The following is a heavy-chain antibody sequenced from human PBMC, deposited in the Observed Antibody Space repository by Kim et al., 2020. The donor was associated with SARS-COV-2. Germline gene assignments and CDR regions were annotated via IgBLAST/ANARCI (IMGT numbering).Heavy chain of an antibody. CDR1: GYTFTSYA. D-gene: IGHD2-15*01. V-gene: IGHV1-3*01. CDR2: IFADNGDT. J-gene: IGHJ6*02. CDR3: ATFGGRSSAV. Sequence: ASVKVSCKASGYTFTSYAMHWVRQAPGQRLEWMGWIFADNGDTRYSQKFQGGVTITRDTSASTAYLELSSLRSEETAVYYCATFGGRSSAVWGQGTTVTVSS.